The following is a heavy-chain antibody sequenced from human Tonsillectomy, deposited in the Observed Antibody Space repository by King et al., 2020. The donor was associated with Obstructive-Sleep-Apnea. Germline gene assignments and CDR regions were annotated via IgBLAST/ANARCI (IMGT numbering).Heavy chain of an antibody. V-gene: IGHV4-59*08. CDR2: VYYSGST. CDR3: AISVDTAMVFDY. Sequence: MQLQESGPGLVKPSETLSLTCTVSGGSISSYYWSWIRQPPGKGLEGIGNVYYSGSTNYNPPLKSRVTISVDTSKKQFSLKLSSVTAADTAVYYCAISVDTAMVFDYWGQGTLVTVSS. D-gene: IGHD5-18*01. CDR1: GGSISSYY. J-gene: IGHJ4*02.